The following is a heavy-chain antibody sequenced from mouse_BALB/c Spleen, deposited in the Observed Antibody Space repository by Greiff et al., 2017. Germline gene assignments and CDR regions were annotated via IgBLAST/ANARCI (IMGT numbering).Heavy chain of an antibody. J-gene: IGHJ4*01. CDR3: ARSRYGKDYYSFAY. V-gene: IGHV5-6*01. CDR1: GFTFSSYG. Sequence: EVQLVESGGDLVKPGGSLKLSCAASGFTFSSYGMSWVRQTPDKRLEWVATISSGGGYTYYPDNVKGRFTISRDNAKNTLYLQMSSRKSEDTAMFYCARSRYGKDYYSFAYWGQGTSVTVSS. D-gene: IGHD2-10*02. CDR2: ISSGGGYT.